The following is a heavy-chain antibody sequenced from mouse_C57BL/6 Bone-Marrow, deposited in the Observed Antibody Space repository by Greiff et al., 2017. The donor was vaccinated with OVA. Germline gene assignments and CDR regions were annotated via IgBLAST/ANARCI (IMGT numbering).Heavy chain of an antibody. CDR1: GFNIKDYY. V-gene: IGHV14-1*01. CDR3: TSIYYYGSTFGYFDV. J-gene: IGHJ1*03. Sequence: VQLKESGAELVRPGASVKLSCTASGFNIKDYYMHWVKQRPEQGLEWIGRLDPEDGDTEYAPEFQGKATMTADTSSNTAYLQLSSLTSEDTAFYYCTSIYYYGSTFGYFDVWGTGTTVTVSS. D-gene: IGHD1-1*01. CDR2: LDPEDGDT.